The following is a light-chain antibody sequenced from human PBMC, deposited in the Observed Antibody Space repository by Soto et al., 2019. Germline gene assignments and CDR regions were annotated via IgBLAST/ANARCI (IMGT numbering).Light chain of an antibody. J-gene: IGKJ1*01. CDR3: QQYASSLT. CDR1: QSVSSTF. CDR2: GAS. Sequence: EIVLTQSPGSLSLSPGERATLSCRASQSVSSTFFGWYQQKPGQAPRLLIYGASSRATGIPDRFSGSGSGTDFTLTTSRVETEDFAVYYCQQYASSLTFGQGTKVEIK. V-gene: IGKV3-20*01.